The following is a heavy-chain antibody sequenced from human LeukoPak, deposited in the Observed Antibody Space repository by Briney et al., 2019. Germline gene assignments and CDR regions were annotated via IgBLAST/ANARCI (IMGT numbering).Heavy chain of an antibody. CDR1: GFTFSSYA. Sequence: GGSLRLSCAASGFTFSSYAMSWVRQAPGKGLEWVSAISGSGGSTYYADSVKGRFTISGDNSKNTLYLQMNSLRAEDTAVYYCAKDIYDFWSGYYNGNFDYWGQGTLVTVSS. D-gene: IGHD3-3*01. CDR3: AKDIYDFWSGYYNGNFDY. V-gene: IGHV3-23*01. J-gene: IGHJ4*02. CDR2: ISGSGGST.